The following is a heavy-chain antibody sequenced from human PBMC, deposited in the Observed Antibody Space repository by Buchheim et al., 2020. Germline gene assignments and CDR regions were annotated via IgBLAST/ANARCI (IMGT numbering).Heavy chain of an antibody. V-gene: IGHV3-30*04. D-gene: IGHD3-10*01. Sequence: QVQLVESGGGVVQPGRSLRLSCAASGFTFSSYAMHWVRQAPGKGLEWVAVISYDGSNKYYADSVKGRFTISRDNSKNTLYLQMNSLRAEDTAVYYCARGMRYYGSGGLYYYYGMDVWGQGTT. CDR1: GFTFSSYA. CDR3: ARGMRYYGSGGLYYYYGMDV. CDR2: ISYDGSNK. J-gene: IGHJ6*02.